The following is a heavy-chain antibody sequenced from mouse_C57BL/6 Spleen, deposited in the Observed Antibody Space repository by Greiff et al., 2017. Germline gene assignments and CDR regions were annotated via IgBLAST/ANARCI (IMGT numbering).Heavy chain of an antibody. D-gene: IGHD1-1*01. CDR3: ARCYYGSSSYYFDY. CDR1: GYAFSSYW. J-gene: IGHJ2*01. V-gene: IGHV1-80*01. Sequence: QVHVKQSGAELVKPGASVKISCKASGYAFSSYWMNWVKQRPGKGLEWIGQIYPGDGDTNYNGKFKGKATLTADKSSSTAYMPLSSLTSEDSAVYFCARCYYGSSSYYFDYWGQGTTLTVSS. CDR2: IYPGDGDT.